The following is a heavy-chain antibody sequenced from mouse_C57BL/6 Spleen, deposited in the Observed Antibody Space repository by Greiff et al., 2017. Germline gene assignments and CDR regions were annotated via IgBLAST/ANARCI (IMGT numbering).Heavy chain of an antibody. CDR2: ISSGGSYT. J-gene: IGHJ4*01. CDR1: GFTFSSYG. Sequence: EVKLVESGGDLVKPGGSLKLSCAASGFTFSSYGMSWVRQTPDKRLEWVATISSGGSYTYYPDSVRGRFTISRDNAKNTLYLQMSSLKSEDTARYYCARLLTGTNYAMDYWGQGTSVTVSS. D-gene: IGHD4-1*01. V-gene: IGHV5-6*02. CDR3: ARLLTGTNYAMDY.